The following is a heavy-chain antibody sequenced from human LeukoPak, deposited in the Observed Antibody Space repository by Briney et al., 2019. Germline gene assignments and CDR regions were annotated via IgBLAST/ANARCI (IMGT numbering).Heavy chain of an antibody. J-gene: IGHJ5*02. CDR3: ARGQGQQLVLDP. Sequence: SETPSLTCTVSGGSISSYYWSWIRQPPGKGLEWIGYIYYSGSTNYNPSLKSRVTISVDTSKNQFSLKLSSVTAADTAVYYCARGQGQQLVLDPWGQGTLVTVSS. D-gene: IGHD6-13*01. CDR2: IYYSGST. CDR1: GGSISSYY. V-gene: IGHV4-59*08.